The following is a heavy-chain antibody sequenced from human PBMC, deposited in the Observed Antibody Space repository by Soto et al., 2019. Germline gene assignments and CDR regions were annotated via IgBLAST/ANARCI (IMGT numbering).Heavy chain of an antibody. CDR2: ISHDENIK. D-gene: IGHD6-19*01. V-gene: IGHV3-30*18. CDR1: GFTFSNYG. CDR3: AKRPRSGWHHYSYGMDI. J-gene: IGHJ6*02. Sequence: QVQLVESGGTVIQPGRSLRLSCAASGFTFSNYGMHWIRQAPGTGLEWVAVISHDENIKVYTDSVKGRFSISRDNSKNTQYLQMSSLRPEDTAVYYCAKRPRSGWHHYSYGMDIWGQGTTVTVSS.